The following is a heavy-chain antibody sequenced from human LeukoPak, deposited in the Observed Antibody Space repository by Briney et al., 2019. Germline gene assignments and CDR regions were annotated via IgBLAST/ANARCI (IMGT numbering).Heavy chain of an antibody. V-gene: IGHV4-59*01. J-gene: IGHJ3*02. Sequence: NPSETLSLTCTVSGGSISSYYWSWIRQSPGKGLEWIGYIYYSGSTNYNPSLKSRVTISVDTSKNQFSLKLSSVTAADTAVYYCARDLAAAAGTRVGTFDIWGQGTMVTVSS. CDR2: IYYSGST. D-gene: IGHD6-13*01. CDR1: GGSISSYY. CDR3: ARDLAAAAGTRVGTFDI.